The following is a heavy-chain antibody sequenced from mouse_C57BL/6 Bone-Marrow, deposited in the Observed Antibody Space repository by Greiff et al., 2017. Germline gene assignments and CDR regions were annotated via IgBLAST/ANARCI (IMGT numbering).Heavy chain of an antibody. CDR3: ARKDLLLRKVGPWFAY. Sequence: VKLMESGAELARPGASVKMSCKASGYTFTSYTMHWVKQRPGQGLEWIGYINPSSGYTKYNQKFKDKATLTADKSSSTAYMQLSSLTSEDSAVYYCARKDLLLRKVGPWFAYWGQGTLVTVSA. J-gene: IGHJ3*01. D-gene: IGHD1-1*01. V-gene: IGHV1-4*01. CDR1: GYTFTSYT. CDR2: INPSSGYT.